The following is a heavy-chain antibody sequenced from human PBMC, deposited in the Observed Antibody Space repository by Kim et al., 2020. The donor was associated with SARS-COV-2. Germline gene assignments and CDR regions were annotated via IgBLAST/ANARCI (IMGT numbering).Heavy chain of an antibody. J-gene: IGHJ4*02. V-gene: IGHV4-59*09. CDR2: GRT. D-gene: IGHD4-4*01. CDR3: ARGGNKFDY. Sequence: GRTNYNPSLKSRVTISVDTSKNQFSLKLSSVTAADTAVYYCARGGNKFDYWGQGTLVTVSS.